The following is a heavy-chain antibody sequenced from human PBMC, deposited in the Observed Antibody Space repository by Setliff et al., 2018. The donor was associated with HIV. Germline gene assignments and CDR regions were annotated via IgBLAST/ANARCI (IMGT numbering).Heavy chain of an antibody. CDR1: GFSFSGPW. D-gene: IGHD6-6*01. J-gene: IGHJ5*02. V-gene: IGHV3-74*01. CDR2: INGDGSTT. Sequence: GGSLRLSCAASGFSFSGPWMHWVRQAPGKGLVWVSHINGDGSTTGYADSVKGRFTMSRDNAKNTLYLQMNSLRAEDTAVYYCAKDQRGSSYNWFDPWGQGTQVTVSS. CDR3: AKDQRGSSYNWFDP.